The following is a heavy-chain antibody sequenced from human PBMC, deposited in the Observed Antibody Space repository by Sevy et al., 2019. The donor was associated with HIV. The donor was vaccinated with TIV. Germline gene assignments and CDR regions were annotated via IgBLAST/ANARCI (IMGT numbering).Heavy chain of an antibody. CDR3: ARGHDYVWGSWSLDH. V-gene: IGHV1-2*06. D-gene: IGHD3-16*01. Sequence: ASVKVSCKASGYTFTGYYMHWVRQAPGQGLEWMGRINPNSGGTNYAQKFQGRVTMTRDTSFSTAYMERIRLGSDDTAVYYCARGHDYVWGSWSLDHWGQGTLVTVSS. CDR2: INPNSGGT. J-gene: IGHJ4*02. CDR1: GYTFTGYY.